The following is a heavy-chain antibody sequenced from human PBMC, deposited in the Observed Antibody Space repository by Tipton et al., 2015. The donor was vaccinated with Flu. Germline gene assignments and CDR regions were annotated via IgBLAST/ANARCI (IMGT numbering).Heavy chain of an antibody. V-gene: IGHV3-13*01. CDR1: GYLFRTYD. CDR2: IGHAGDT. J-gene: IGHJ6*02. CDR3: VRGSGSGIYGMDV. Sequence: LSLTCAASGYLFRTYDMHWVRQVAGKGLEWVSGIGHAGDTHYPASVQGRFTISRENTKNSLYLEVNSLSAGDTAVYYCVRGSGSGIYGMDVWGQGTTVTVSS. D-gene: IGHD3-10*01.